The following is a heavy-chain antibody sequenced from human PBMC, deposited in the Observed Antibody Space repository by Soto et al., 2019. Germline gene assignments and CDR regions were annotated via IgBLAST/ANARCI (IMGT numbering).Heavy chain of an antibody. V-gene: IGHV5-10-1*01. CDR1: GYSFTSYW. CDR2: IDPSDSYT. CDR3: ARAIFGVAQNWFDP. J-gene: IGHJ5*02. Sequence: EKSLKISCKGAGYSFTSYWISWVRQMPGKGLEWMGRIDPSDSYTNYSPSFQGHVTISADKSISTAYLQWSSLKASDTAMYYCARAIFGVAQNWFDPWGQGTLVTVSS. D-gene: IGHD3-3*01.